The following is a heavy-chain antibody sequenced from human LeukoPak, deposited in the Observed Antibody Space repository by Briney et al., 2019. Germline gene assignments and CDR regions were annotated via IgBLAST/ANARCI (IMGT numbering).Heavy chain of an antibody. J-gene: IGHJ4*02. D-gene: IGHD6-19*01. Sequence: SGILSLTCAASSRSISSNSKWRWFRQPPGKGLDRIGEISHSGRTNYNPSLQSRVTISLDNSKNQVSLNLTSVTAADTAVYYCATKTIAVAGDSWGQGTLVTVSS. CDR1: SRSISSNSK. CDR2: ISHSGRT. CDR3: ATKTIAVAGDS. V-gene: IGHV4-4*02.